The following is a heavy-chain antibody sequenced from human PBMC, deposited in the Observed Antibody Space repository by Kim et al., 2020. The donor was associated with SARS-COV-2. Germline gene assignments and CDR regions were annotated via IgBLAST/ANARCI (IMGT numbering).Heavy chain of an antibody. CDR3: TRHRSGHNDNWFDP. Sequence: ASVKVSCKASGYTFSSYDINWVRQATGQGLEWLGWMNPNSGNTGYAEKFPGRVTMTREISTSTAYMELSSLTSEDTAVYYCTRHRSGHNDNWFDPWGQGTPVTVSS. V-gene: IGHV1-8*01. J-gene: IGHJ5*02. CDR1: GYTFSSYD. CDR2: MNPNSGNT. D-gene: IGHD6-19*01.